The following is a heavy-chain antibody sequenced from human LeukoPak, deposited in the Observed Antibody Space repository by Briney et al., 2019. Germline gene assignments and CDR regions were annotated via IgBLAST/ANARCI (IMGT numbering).Heavy chain of an antibody. D-gene: IGHD6-19*01. V-gene: IGHV4-34*01. J-gene: IGHJ4*02. CDR2: INHSGST. CDR1: GGSFSGYY. CDR3: YIAVAGIDY. Sequence: SETLSLTCAVYGGSFSGYYWSWIRQPPGKGLGWIGEINHSGSTNYNPSLKSRVTISVDTSKNQFSLKLSSVTAADTAVYYCYIAVAGIDYWGQGTLVTVSS.